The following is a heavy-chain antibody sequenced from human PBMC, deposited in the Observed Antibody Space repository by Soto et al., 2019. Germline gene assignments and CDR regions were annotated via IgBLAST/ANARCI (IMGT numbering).Heavy chain of an antibody. V-gene: IGHV3-33*01. CDR1: GFTFSSYG. J-gene: IGHJ4*02. Sequence: SLRLSCAASGFTFSSYGMHWVRQAPGKGLEWVAVVWYDGSNKYYADSVKGRFTISRDNSKNTLHLQMNSLRAEDTAVYYCARELHDSSGAFDHWGQGTLVTVSS. CDR2: VWYDGSNK. CDR3: ARELHDSSGAFDH. D-gene: IGHD3-22*01.